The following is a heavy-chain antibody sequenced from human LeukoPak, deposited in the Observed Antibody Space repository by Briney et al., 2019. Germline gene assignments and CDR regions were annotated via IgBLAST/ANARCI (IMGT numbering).Heavy chain of an antibody. CDR2: IKSKTDGGTT. CDR1: GFTFSNAW. CDR3: ARDRGFGELLSDYYGMDV. V-gene: IGHV3-15*01. D-gene: IGHD3-10*01. J-gene: IGHJ6*02. Sequence: GGSLRLSCAASGFTFSNAWMSWVRQAPGKGLEWVGRIKSKTDGGTTDYAAPVKGRFTISRDDSKNTLYLQMNSLKTEDTAVYYCARDRGFGELLSDYYGMDVWGQGTTVTVSS.